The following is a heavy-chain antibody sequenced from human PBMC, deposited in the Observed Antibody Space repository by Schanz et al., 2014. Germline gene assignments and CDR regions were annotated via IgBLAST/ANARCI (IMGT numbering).Heavy chain of an antibody. V-gene: IGHV3-64*04. CDR2: ISHDGYST. Sequence: VQLVESGGGLVQPGGSLRLSCTASGFTFSIYAMHWVRQAPGKGLEYVSAISHDGYSTYYADSVKGRFTISRDNSKNLLYLQMNSLRAEDTAVYYCARDGYSVVVISTTESFDIWGQGTMVTVSP. CDR1: GFTFSIYA. D-gene: IGHD2-21*01. CDR3: ARDGYSVVVISTTESFDI. J-gene: IGHJ3*02.